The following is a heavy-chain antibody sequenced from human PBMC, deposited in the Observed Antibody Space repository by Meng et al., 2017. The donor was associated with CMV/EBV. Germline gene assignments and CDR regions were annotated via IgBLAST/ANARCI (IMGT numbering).Heavy chain of an antibody. D-gene: IGHD3-10*01. CDR3: ARDLRPGYYYGMDV. Sequence: GGSLRLSCAASGFTFSSYWMSWVRQAPGKGLEWVANIKQDGSEKYYVDSVKGRFTISRDNAKNSLYLQMNSLRAEDTAVYYCARDLRPGYYYGMDVWGQGTTVTVSS. J-gene: IGHJ6*02. CDR1: GFTFSSYW. CDR2: IKQDGSEK. V-gene: IGHV3-7*01.